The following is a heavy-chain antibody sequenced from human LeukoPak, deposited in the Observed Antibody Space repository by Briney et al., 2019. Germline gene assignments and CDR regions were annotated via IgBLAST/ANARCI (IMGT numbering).Heavy chain of an antibody. J-gene: IGHJ1*01. CDR3: AKPPPEESSGWVAPDYFQH. Sequence: PGGSLRLSCAASGFTFSSYAMSWVRQAPGKGLEWVSAISGSGGSTYYADSVKGRFTISRDNSKNTLYLQMNSPRAEDTAVYYCAKPPPEESSGWVAPDYFQHWGQGTLVTVSS. V-gene: IGHV3-23*01. D-gene: IGHD6-19*01. CDR1: GFTFSSYA. CDR2: ISGSGGST.